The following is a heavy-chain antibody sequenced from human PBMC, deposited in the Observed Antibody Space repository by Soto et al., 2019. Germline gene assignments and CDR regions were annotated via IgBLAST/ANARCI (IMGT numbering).Heavy chain of an antibody. V-gene: IGHV2-5*02. CDR3: AHSAGYCSGGSCYLRMDV. Sequence: QITLKESGPPLVKPTQTLTLTCTFSGFSLSTSGVGVGWIRQPPGKALEWLALIYWDDDKRYSPSLKSRLTITKDTSKNQVVLTTTNMDPVDTATYYCAHSAGYCSGGSCYLRMDVWGQGTTVTVSS. D-gene: IGHD2-15*01. CDR2: IYWDDDK. CDR1: GFSLSTSGVG. J-gene: IGHJ6*02.